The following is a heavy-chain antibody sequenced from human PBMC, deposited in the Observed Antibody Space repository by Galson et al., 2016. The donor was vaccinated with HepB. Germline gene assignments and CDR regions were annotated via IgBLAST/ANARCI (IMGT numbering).Heavy chain of an antibody. CDR3: TVAASYDFWSGYYTLDP. D-gene: IGHD3-3*01. J-gene: IGHJ5*02. CDR2: IKSKTDGGTT. V-gene: IGHV3-15*07. Sequence: SLRLSCVASGFSFSHAWMHWVRQAPGKGLEWVGRIKSKTDGGTTDYAAPVKGRFAISRDNSKDTLYLQMNRLKTEDTGVYYCTVAASYDFWSGYYTLDPWGQGTLVTVSS. CDR1: GFSFSHAW.